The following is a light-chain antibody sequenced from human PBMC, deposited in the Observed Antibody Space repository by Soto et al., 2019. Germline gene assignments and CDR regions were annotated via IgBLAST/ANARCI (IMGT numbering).Light chain of an antibody. J-gene: IGKJ3*01. Sequence: EIVLIQSPGTLSLSPGERATLFCRASQTINNNYLAWYQQKDGQAPRLIIYDASNRATGIPDRFSGSGSGTDFTLTISRLQPEDFAVYYCQHYDGMFTFGPGTTVDIK. CDR3: QHYDGMFT. V-gene: IGKV3-20*01. CDR1: QTINNNY. CDR2: DAS.